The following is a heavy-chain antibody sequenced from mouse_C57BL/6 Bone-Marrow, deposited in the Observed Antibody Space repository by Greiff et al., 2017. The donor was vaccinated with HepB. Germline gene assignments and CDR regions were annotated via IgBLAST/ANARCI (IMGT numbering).Heavy chain of an antibody. D-gene: IGHD2-5*01. V-gene: IGHV1-81*01. Sequence: QVQLKQSGAELARPGASVKLSCKASGYTFTSYGISWVKQRTEQGLEWIGEIYPRSGNTYYNEKFKGKATLTADKSSSTAYMELRSLTSEDSAVYFCARNNYYSNPYYFDYWGQGTTLTVSS. J-gene: IGHJ2*01. CDR1: GYTFTSYG. CDR2: IYPRSGNT. CDR3: ARNNYYSNPYYFDY.